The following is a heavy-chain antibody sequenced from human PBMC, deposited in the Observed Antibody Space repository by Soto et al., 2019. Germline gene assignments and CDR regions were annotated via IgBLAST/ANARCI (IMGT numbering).Heavy chain of an antibody. V-gene: IGHV1-18*04. CDR1: GYPFSSYG. J-gene: IGHJ6*02. CDR3: VRDCWQWLGQYYYGMAV. D-gene: IGHD6-19*01. CDR2: ISGYNGKT. Sequence: GASVKVSCKTSGYPFSSYGISWVRQAPGQGLEWLGWISGYNGKTEYGQKVQDRLILTTDTSTNTVYMEMRNLRSDDTAMYYCVRDCWQWLGQYYYGMAVWGQGTTVTVSS.